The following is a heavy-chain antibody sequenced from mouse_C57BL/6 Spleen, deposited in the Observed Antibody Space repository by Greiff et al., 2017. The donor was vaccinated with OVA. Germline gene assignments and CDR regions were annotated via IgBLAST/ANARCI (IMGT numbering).Heavy chain of an antibody. Sequence: EVQGVESGPGMVKPSQSLSLTCTVTGYSITSGYDWHWIRHFPGNKLEWMGYISYSGSTNYNPSLKSRISITHDTSKNHFFLKLNSVTTEDTATYYCARGDYYGSRTGAMDYWGQGTSVTVSS. CDR1: GYSITSGYD. V-gene: IGHV3-1*01. D-gene: IGHD1-1*01. CDR3: ARGDYYGSRTGAMDY. CDR2: ISYSGST. J-gene: IGHJ4*01.